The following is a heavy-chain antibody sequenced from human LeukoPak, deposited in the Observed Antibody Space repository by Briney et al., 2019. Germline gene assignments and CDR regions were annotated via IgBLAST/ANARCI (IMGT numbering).Heavy chain of an antibody. CDR3: ARVGATYDAFDI. D-gene: IGHD1-26*01. CDR1: GGSISSSSDY. Sequence: SETLSLTCTVSGGSISSSSDYWGWIRQPPGKGLEWIGSIYNTGSANFNPSLESRVTISVDTSKNQFSLKLSSVTAADTAVYYCARVGATYDAFDIWGQGTMVTVSS. J-gene: IGHJ3*02. V-gene: IGHV4-39*07. CDR2: IYNTGSA.